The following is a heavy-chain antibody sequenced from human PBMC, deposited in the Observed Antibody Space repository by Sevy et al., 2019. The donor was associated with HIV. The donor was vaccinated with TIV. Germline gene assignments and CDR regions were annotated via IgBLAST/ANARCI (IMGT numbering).Heavy chain of an antibody. CDR1: GFTFSDYY. CDR3: ARHLRQDIVVVPAAMSPTDY. J-gene: IGHJ4*02. Sequence: GGSLRLSCAASGFTFSDYYMSWIRQAPGKGLEWVSYISSSSRYTNYADSVKGRFTISRDNAKNSLYLQMNSLRAEDTAVYYCARHLRQDIVVVPAAMSPTDYWGQGTLVTVSS. CDR2: ISSSSRYT. D-gene: IGHD2-2*01. V-gene: IGHV3-11*06.